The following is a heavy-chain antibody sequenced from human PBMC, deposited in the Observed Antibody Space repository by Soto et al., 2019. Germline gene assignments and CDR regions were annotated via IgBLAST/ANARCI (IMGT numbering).Heavy chain of an antibody. CDR1: GYSFTGYY. CDR2: INPDSGAT. Sequence: HEHLVQSGAEVKRPGASLKVSCKASGYSFTGYYIHWVRQDPGQGLEWMGWINPDSGATNYAQNLQARVTLTSDSYISTASMDLTSLTSYDTAVYYCARGDYGTGGYPFPYFDYWGQGTLVIVSS. V-gene: IGHV1-2*02. J-gene: IGHJ4*02. D-gene: IGHD2-8*02. CDR3: ARGDYGTGGYPFPYFDY.